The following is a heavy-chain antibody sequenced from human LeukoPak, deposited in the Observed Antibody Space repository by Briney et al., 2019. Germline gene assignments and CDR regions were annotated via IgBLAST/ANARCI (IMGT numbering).Heavy chain of an antibody. CDR1: GFMFSSYW. J-gene: IGHJ4*02. Sequence: GGSLRLSCAGSGFMFSSYWMSWVRQAPGKGLEWVSGINWNGGSTYYRDSVKGRFTISRDNAKNSLYLQMNSLRAEDTALYYCARVKGSGYRNSIDYWGQGTLVTVSS. CDR3: ARVKGSGYRNSIDY. CDR2: INWNGGST. V-gene: IGHV3-20*04. D-gene: IGHD3-3*01.